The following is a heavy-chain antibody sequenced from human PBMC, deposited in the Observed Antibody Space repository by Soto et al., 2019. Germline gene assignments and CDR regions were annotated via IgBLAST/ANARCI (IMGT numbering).Heavy chain of an antibody. D-gene: IGHD2-2*02. CDR1: GFTFSSYG. J-gene: IGHJ4*02. V-gene: IGHV3-30*18. Sequence: GESLKISCAASGFTFSSYGMHWVRQAPGKGLEWVAVISYDGSNKYYADSVKGRFTISRDNSKNTLYLQMNSLRAEDTAVYYCAKDTDLYCSSTSCYSSGIAFDYWGQGTLVTVSS. CDR2: ISYDGSNK. CDR3: AKDTDLYCSSTSCYSSGIAFDY.